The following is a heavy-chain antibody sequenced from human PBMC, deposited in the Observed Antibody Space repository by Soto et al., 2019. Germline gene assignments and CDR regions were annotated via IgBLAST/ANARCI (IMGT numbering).Heavy chain of an antibody. CDR2: IIPVFGTA. D-gene: IGHD2-8*01. CDR1: GGTFNSYA. J-gene: IGHJ5*02. Sequence: QVQLVQSGAEGKKPGSSVKVSCQAFGGTFNSYAISWVRHAPGQGLEWMGRIIPVFGTANYAQKFQDRVTITADEATSTVYMELSSLRAEDTAVYYCARGGDCTNGVCHGWFDPWGQGTLVTVSS. CDR3: ARGGDCTNGVCHGWFDP. V-gene: IGHV1-69*18.